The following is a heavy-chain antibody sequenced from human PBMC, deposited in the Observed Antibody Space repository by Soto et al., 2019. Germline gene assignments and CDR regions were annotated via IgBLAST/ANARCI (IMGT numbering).Heavy chain of an antibody. D-gene: IGHD3-22*01. Sequence: PGGSLRLSCAASGFTFSNAWMSWVRQAPGKGLEWVGRIKSKTDGGTTDYAAPVKGRFTISRDDSKNTLYLQMNSLKTEDTAVYYCTTDLFHYYDSSGYYYGGVDYWGQGTLVTVSS. V-gene: IGHV3-15*01. CDR3: TTDLFHYYDSSGYYYGGVDY. CDR1: GFTFSNAW. J-gene: IGHJ4*02. CDR2: IKSKTDGGTT.